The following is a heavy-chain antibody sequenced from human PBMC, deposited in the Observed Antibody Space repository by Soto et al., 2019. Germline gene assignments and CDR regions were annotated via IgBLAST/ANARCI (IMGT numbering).Heavy chain of an antibody. V-gene: IGHV4-34*01. CDR1: GGSFSGYY. CDR3: AGGIFGVVIMNPYYYYYGMDV. CDR2: INHSGST. J-gene: IGHJ6*02. D-gene: IGHD3-3*01. Sequence: PSETLSLTCAVYGGSFSGYYWSWIRQPPGKGLEWIGEINHSGSTNYNPSLKSRVTISVDTSKNQFSLKLSSVTAADTAVYYCAGGIFGVVIMNPYYYYYGMDVWGQGTTVTVSS.